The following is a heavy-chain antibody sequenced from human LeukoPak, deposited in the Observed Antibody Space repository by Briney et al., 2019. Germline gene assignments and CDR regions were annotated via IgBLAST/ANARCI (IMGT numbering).Heavy chain of an antibody. D-gene: IGHD6-13*01. CDR2: IIPIFGTA. CDR1: GGTFSSYA. Sequence: SVKVSCKASGGTFSSYAISWVRQAPGQGLEWMGGIIPIFGTANYAQKLQGRVTMTTDTSTSTAYMELRSLRSDDTAVYYCARDIAAAGTNYYYYMDVWGKGTTVTVSS. CDR3: ARDIAAAGTNYYYYMDV. J-gene: IGHJ6*03. V-gene: IGHV1-69*05.